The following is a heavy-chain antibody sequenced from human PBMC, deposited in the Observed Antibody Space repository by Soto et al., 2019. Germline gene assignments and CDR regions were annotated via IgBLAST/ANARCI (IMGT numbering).Heavy chain of an antibody. CDR1: GGSISSSSYY. CDR2: IYYSGST. Sequence: SETLSLTCTVSGGSISSSSYYWGWIRQPPGKGLEWIGSIYYSGSTYYNPSLKSRVTISVDTSKNQFSLKLSSVTAADTAVYYCARRIAAAPYYFDYWGQGTLVTVSS. J-gene: IGHJ4*02. V-gene: IGHV4-39*01. CDR3: ARRIAAAPYYFDY. D-gene: IGHD6-13*01.